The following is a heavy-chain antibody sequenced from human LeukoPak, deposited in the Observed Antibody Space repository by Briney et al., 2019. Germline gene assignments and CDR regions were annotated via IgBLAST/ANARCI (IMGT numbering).Heavy chain of an antibody. J-gene: IGHJ4*02. V-gene: IGHV1-69*04. Sequence: ASVKVSCKASGGTFSSYAISWVRQAPGQGLEWMGRIIPILGIANYAQKFQGRVTITADKSTSTAYMELSSLRSEDTALYYCARAAWVSTSSKYYFDNWGQGTLVTVSS. D-gene: IGHD2-21*01. CDR3: ARAAWVSTSSKYYFDN. CDR2: IIPILGIA. CDR1: GGTFSSYA.